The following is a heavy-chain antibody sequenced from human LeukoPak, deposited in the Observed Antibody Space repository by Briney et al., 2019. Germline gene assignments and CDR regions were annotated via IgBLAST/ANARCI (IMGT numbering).Heavy chain of an antibody. CDR2: IYPGDSDT. D-gene: IGHD3-10*01. CDR1: GYTFTSYW. CDR3: ASGSFSYYFDY. Sequence: KVSCKASGYTFTSYWIGWVRQMPGKGLEWMGIIYPGDSDTRYSPSFQGQVTISADKSISTAYLQWSSLKASDTAMYYCASGSFSYYFDYWGQGTLVTVSS. V-gene: IGHV5-51*01. J-gene: IGHJ4*02.